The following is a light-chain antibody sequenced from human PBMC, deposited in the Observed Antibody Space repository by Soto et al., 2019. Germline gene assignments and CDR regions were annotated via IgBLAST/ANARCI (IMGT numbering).Light chain of an antibody. CDR2: DAS. J-gene: IGKJ5*01. CDR3: QQYESLPLT. Sequence: IVMTQSPDSLAVSLGERATINCKSSQSVLYSSNNKNYLAWYQQKPGKAPKLLIYDASDLETGVPSRFSGSGSGTGFTFTISSLQPEDFATYYCQQYESLPLTFGQGTRLEIK. CDR1: QSVLYSSNNKNY. V-gene: IGKV4-1*01.